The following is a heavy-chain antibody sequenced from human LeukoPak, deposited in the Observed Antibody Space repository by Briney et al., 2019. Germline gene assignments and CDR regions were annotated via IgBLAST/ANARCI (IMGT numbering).Heavy chain of an antibody. V-gene: IGHV1-8*01. J-gene: IGHJ5*02. CDR2: MNPKTGDT. CDR3: ARRYRSGSFFVWFDP. CDR1: GYTFISYD. Sequence: GASVTVSCKASGYTFISYDINWVRQAPGQGLEWMGWMNPKTGDTGYGQKFQGRVNMSADTSISTAYLEVSSLRSQDTAVYYCARRYRSGSFFVWFDPWGQGTQVTVSA. D-gene: IGHD6-19*01.